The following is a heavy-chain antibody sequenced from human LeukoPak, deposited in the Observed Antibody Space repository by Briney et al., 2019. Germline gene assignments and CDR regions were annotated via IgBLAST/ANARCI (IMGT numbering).Heavy chain of an antibody. V-gene: IGHV4-61*01. D-gene: IGHD6-19*01. Sequence: SETLSLTCTVSGGSVSSGSYYWSWIRQPPGKGLEWIVYIYYSGSTNYNPSLKSRVTISVDTSKNQFSLKLSSVTAADMAVYYCARDSRGWSPNYYYYYGMDVWGQGTTVTVSS. CDR3: ARDSRGWSPNYYYYYGMDV. J-gene: IGHJ6*02. CDR2: IYYSGST. CDR1: GGSVSSGSYY.